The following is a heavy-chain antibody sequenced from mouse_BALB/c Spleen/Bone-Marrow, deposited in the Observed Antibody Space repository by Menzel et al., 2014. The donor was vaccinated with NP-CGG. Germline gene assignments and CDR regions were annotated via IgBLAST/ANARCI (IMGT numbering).Heavy chain of an antibody. CDR1: GFNIRDTY. D-gene: IGHD3-2*01. V-gene: IGHV14-3*02. CDR3: ARGVRQLGLPF. Sequence: EVQLQQSGAELVKLGASVKLSCTSSGFNIRDTYIHWVKQRPEQGLEWIGRIDPAKDNTEYDPKFQGKATITADTPSNTACLQLSSLTSEDTAVYYCARGVRQLGLPFWGQGTLVTVST. CDR2: IDPAKDNT. J-gene: IGHJ3*01.